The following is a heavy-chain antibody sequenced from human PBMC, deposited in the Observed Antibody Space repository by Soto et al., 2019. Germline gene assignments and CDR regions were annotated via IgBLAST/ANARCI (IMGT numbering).Heavy chain of an antibody. D-gene: IGHD2-21*01. CDR3: AIGGISLGLGMDV. V-gene: IGHV5-51*01. CDR2: IYPFDSDA. Sequence: GESLKISCKGSGYSFTSYWIGWVRQMPVKGLGFMGIIYPFDSDARYSPSFQGEVSISSCSSVSTSYLQLISPKASGTAMYYCAIGGISLGLGMDVWGQGITVTVSS. CDR1: GYSFTSYW. J-gene: IGHJ6*01.